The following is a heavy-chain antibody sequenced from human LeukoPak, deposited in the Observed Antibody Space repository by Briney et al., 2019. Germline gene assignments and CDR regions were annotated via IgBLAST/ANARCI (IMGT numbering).Heavy chain of an antibody. D-gene: IGHD1-26*01. CDR3: AKLGGSYYRLFSFDD. J-gene: IGHJ4*02. CDR1: GFTFSSYA. CDR2: ISGSGGST. V-gene: IGHV3-23*01. Sequence: GGSLRLSCAASGFTFSSYAMSWVRQAPGKGLEWVSAISGSGGSTYYADSVKGRFTISRDSSNNILSLQMNTLRAEDTALYYCAKLGGSYYRLFSFDDWGQGTLVTVPS.